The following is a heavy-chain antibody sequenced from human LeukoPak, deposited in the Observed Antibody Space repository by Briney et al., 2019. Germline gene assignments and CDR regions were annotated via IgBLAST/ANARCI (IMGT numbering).Heavy chain of an antibody. J-gene: IGHJ2*01. V-gene: IGHV1-2*02. Sequence: ASVKVSCKTSGYTFTGYFMHWVRQAPGQGLEWMGWINPNSGGTNYAQKFQGRVTMTRDTSISTAYMELTRLRSDDTAMYYCSREGDYGDYGRPWYFDLWGRGTLVTVSS. D-gene: IGHD4-17*01. CDR2: INPNSGGT. CDR1: GYTFTGYF. CDR3: SREGDYGDYGRPWYFDL.